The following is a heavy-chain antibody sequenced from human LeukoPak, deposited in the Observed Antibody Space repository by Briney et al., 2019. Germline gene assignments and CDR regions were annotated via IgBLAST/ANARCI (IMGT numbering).Heavy chain of an antibody. J-gene: IGHJ4*02. V-gene: IGHV3-23*01. CDR1: GFSFSNYA. CDR2: ISGSGGST. Sequence: GGSLRLSCVPSGFSFSNYAMSWVRQAPGKGLEWVSSISGSGGSTHYADSVKGRFTISRDKTKNTLYMQMNSLRAEDTAVYYCAKSAYYDASGYYREYYFDYWGQGTLVTVSS. CDR3: AKSAYYDASGYYREYYFDY. D-gene: IGHD3-22*01.